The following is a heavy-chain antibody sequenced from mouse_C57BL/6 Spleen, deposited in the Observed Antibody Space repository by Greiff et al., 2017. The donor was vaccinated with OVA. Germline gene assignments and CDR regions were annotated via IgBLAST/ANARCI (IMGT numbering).Heavy chain of an antibody. V-gene: IGHV5-17*01. J-gene: IGHJ4*01. D-gene: IGHD4-1*01. CDR3: AKSKLGRYAIDY. CDR1: GFTFSDYG. Sequence: EVKLVESGGGLVKPGGSLKLSCAASGFTFSDYGMHWVRQAPEKGLEWVAYISSGSSTIYYADTVKGRFTISRDNAKNTLFLQMTSLRAEDTAMYYCAKSKLGRYAIDYWGQGTSVTVSS. CDR2: ISSGSSTI.